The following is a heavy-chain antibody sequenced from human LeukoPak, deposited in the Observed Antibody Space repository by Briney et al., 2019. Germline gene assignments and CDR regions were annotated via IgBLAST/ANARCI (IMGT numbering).Heavy chain of an antibody. CDR2: IKSKTDGGTS. D-gene: IGHD1-20*01. Sequence: PGGSLRLSCAASGFTFSNYGMHWVRQAPGKGLEWVGRIKSKTDGGTSDYAAPVKGRFTISRDDSKNTLYLQMNSLKTEDTAVYYCTTARYNWNYAEYWGQGTLVTVSS. CDR1: GFTFSNYG. V-gene: IGHV3-15*01. CDR3: TTARYNWNYAEY. J-gene: IGHJ4*02.